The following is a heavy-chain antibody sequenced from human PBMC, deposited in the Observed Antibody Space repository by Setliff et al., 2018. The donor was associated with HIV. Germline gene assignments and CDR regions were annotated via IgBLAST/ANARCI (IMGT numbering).Heavy chain of an antibody. J-gene: IGHJ4*02. V-gene: IGHV3-48*03. CDR1: GYTFTTYY. CDR3: ARDTVSGSFDY. Sequence: SCKASGYTFTTYYVHWVRQGPGKGLEWVSYISSSGSSIYYADSVKGRFTISRDNAKKSLYLQMNSLRVEDTAVYYCARDTVSGSFDYWGQGTLVTVSS. CDR2: ISSSGSSI.